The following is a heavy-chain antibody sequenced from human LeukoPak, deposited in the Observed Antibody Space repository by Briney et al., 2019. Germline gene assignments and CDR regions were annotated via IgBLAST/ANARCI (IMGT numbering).Heavy chain of an antibody. CDR3: ARDTTVAYYGSGIAY. D-gene: IGHD3-10*01. J-gene: IGHJ4*02. CDR2: ISSSSSYI. Sequence: GGSLRLSCAASGFTFSSYSMNWGRQAPGKGLEWVSSISSSSSYIYYADSVKGRFTISRDNAKNSLYLQMNSLRAEDTAVYYCARDTTVAYYGSGIAYWGQGTLVTVSS. CDR1: GFTFSSYS. V-gene: IGHV3-21*01.